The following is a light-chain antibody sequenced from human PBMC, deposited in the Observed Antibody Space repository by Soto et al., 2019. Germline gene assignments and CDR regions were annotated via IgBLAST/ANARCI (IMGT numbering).Light chain of an antibody. V-gene: IGKV1-27*01. CDR2: AAS. Sequence: DIQMTQSPSSLSASVGDRVTITCRASQGISNYLAWYQQKPGKVPKLLIYAASTLHSGVPSPFSRSGSGTDCTLTITCLQPDDFAVYYCEEYGSPPLAFGQGAKVEI. CDR1: QGISNY. CDR3: EEYGSPPLA. J-gene: IGKJ1*01.